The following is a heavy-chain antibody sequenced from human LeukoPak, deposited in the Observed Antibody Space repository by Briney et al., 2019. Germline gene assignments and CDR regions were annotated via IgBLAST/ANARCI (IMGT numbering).Heavy chain of an antibody. D-gene: IGHD4-23*01. CDR1: GGSISSYY. CDR2: IYTSGST. Sequence: PSETLSLTCTVSGGSISSYYWSWIRQPPGKGLEWIGYIYTSGSTNYNPSLKSRVTISVDTSKNQFSLKLSSVTAADTAVYYCASADYGGNPHHYRGQGTLVTVSS. CDR3: ASADYGGNPHHY. J-gene: IGHJ4*02. V-gene: IGHV4-4*09.